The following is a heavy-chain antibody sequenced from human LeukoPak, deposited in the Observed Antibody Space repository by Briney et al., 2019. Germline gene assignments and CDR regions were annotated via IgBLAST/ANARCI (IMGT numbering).Heavy chain of an antibody. V-gene: IGHV1-69*04. CDR2: IIPILGIA. CDR3: ARGGIVGATIDY. D-gene: IGHD1-26*01. J-gene: IGHJ4*02. Sequence: GASVKVSCKASGGTFSSYAISWVRQAPGQGLEWMGRIIPILGIANYAQKFQGRVTITADKSTSTAYMELSSLRSEDTAAYYCARGGIVGATIDYWGQGTLVTVSS. CDR1: GGTFSSYA.